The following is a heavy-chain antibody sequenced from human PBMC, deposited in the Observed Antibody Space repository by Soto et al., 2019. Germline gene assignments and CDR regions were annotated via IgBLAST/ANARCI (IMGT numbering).Heavy chain of an antibody. CDR3: VADPTTYYFDGSGYYYWVT. Sequence: GASVKVSCKTSGFTFSSSAVQWVRQARGQRLEWIGWIVAGSGNTNYAQKFQERVTISRDMSTSTAYMELSSLRSEDTAVYYCVADPTTYYFDGSGYYYWVTWGQGTRVTSPQ. CDR2: IVAGSGNT. V-gene: IGHV1-58*01. CDR1: GFTFSSSA. J-gene: IGHJ5*02. D-gene: IGHD3-22*01.